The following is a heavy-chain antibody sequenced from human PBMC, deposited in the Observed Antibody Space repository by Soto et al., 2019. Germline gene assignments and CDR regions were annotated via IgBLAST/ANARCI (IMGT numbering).Heavy chain of an antibody. J-gene: IGHJ6*02. V-gene: IGHV1-2*02. CDR2: INPNSGDT. CDR1: GYTFTGYY. D-gene: IGHD2-2*01. Sequence: QVQLVQSGAEVKKPGASVKVSCKASGYTFTGYYMHWVRQAPGQGLEWMGWINPNSGDTNYAQKFQGRVTMTRDTSISTAYMELSRLRSDDTAVYYCAREERYCSSTSCSLYGMDVWGQGTTVTVSS. CDR3: AREERYCSSTSCSLYGMDV.